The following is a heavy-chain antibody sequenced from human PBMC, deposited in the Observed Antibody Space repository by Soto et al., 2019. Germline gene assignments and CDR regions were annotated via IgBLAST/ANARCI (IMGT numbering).Heavy chain of an antibody. J-gene: IGHJ4*02. V-gene: IGHV1-18*01. D-gene: IGHD2-15*01. CDR2: INTYNGNT. CDR3: ARGRTPIDY. CDR1: GYTFTTFG. Sequence: QVQLVQSGAEVKKPGASVKVSCKTSGYTFTTFGISWVRQAPGQGLEWMGWINTYNGNTNYAQKFQGSVTMTTDTSTCTAYMELRSLSSDDTAVYYCARGRTPIDYWCEVTLVTVSS.